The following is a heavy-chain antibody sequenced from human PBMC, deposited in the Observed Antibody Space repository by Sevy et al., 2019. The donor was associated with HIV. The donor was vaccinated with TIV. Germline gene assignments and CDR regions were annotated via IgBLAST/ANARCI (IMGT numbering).Heavy chain of an antibody. Sequence: QLGGSLRLSCAASGFSFRDHAMHWVRQVPGKGLEWVSGISWNSRNIGYADSVKGRFTISRDNAKNLVFLQMNSLRPEDTALYYCAKDINRGCDGLNCYPYYYYFYGLDAWGQGTTVTVSS. D-gene: IGHD2-21*02. J-gene: IGHJ6*02. CDR2: ISWNSRNI. CDR3: AKDINRGCDGLNCYPYYYYFYGLDA. V-gene: IGHV3-9*01. CDR1: GFSFRDHA.